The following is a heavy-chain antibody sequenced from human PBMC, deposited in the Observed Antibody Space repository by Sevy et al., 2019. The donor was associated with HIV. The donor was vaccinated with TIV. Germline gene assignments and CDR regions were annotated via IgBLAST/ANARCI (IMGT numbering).Heavy chain of an antibody. CDR3: ARPRANYVDHYFFYAMDV. CDR1: GFAYSNNYA. CDR2: ISYDGSAT. D-gene: IGHD4-17*01. J-gene: IGHJ6*02. V-gene: IGHV3-30-3*01. Sequence: GGSLRLSCAASGFAYSNNYAMHWVRQAPGKGLEWVALISYDGSATYYADSVKGRFTVSRDNFKNTLFLQMNSLTTEDTAVYYCARPRANYVDHYFFYAMDVWGQGTTVTVSS.